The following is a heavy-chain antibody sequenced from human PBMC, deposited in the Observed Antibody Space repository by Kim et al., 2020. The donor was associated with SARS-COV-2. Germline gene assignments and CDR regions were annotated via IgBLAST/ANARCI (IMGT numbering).Heavy chain of an antibody. CDR1: GFTFSSYA. CDR3: VGGIVVVVAATVGNAFDI. Sequence: GGSLRLSCSASGFTFSSYAMHWVRQAPGKGLEYVSAISSNGGSTYYADSVKGRFTISRDNSKNTLYLQMSSLRAEDTAVYYCVGGIVVVVAATVGNAFDIWGQGTMVTVSS. V-gene: IGHV3-64D*06. J-gene: IGHJ3*02. D-gene: IGHD2-15*01. CDR2: ISSNGGST.